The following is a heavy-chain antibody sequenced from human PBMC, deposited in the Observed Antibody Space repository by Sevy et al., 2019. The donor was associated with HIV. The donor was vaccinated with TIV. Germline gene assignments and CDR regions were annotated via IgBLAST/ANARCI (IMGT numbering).Heavy chain of an antibody. CDR2: IRYDGSNK. Sequence: GGSLRLSCAASGFTFSSYCMHWVRQAPGKGLEWVAFIRYDGSNKYYADSVKGRFTISRDNSKNTLYLKMNSLRAEDTAVYYCAKGPSPMITFGGVADYWGQGTLVTVSS. V-gene: IGHV3-30*02. CDR3: AKGPSPMITFGGVADY. J-gene: IGHJ4*02. D-gene: IGHD3-16*01. CDR1: GFTFSSYC.